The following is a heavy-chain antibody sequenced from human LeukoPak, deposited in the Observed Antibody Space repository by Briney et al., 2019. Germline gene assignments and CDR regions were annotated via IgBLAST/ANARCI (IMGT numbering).Heavy chain of an antibody. CDR2: ISYDGSKE. J-gene: IGHJ4*02. D-gene: IGHD3-10*01. V-gene: IGHV3-30*03. CDR3: ARGSGSYYDPTNY. Sequence: GRSLRLSCAASGFTFSDYGIHWVRQAPGKGLEWVAVISYDGSKEYYADSVKGRFTISRDDSKNTLYLQLNSLRAEDTAVYYCARGSGSYYDPTNYWGQGTLVTVSS. CDR1: GFTFSDYG.